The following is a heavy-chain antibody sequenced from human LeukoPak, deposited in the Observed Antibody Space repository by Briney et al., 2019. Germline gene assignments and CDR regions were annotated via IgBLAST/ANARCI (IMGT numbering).Heavy chain of an antibody. J-gene: IGHJ4*02. D-gene: IGHD5-12*01. CDR2: IRYDGSNK. CDR1: GFTFSSYG. V-gene: IGHV3-30*02. Sequence: PGGSLRLSCAASGFTFSSYGMHWVRQAPGKGLEWVAFIRYDGSNKYYADSVKGRFTISRDNSKNTLYLQMNSLRSEDTAVYYCARDRFVNSGYDYVRYFDYWGQGTLVTVSS. CDR3: ARDRFVNSGYDYVRYFDY.